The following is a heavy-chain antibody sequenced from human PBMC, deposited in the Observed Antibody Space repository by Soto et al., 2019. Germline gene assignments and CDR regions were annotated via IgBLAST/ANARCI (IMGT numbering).Heavy chain of an antibody. J-gene: IGHJ6*02. D-gene: IGHD6-13*01. CDR1: GGTFSSYA. Sequence: SVKVSCKASGGTFSSYAISWVRQAPGQGLEWMGGIIPIFGTANYAQKFQGRVTITADESTSTAYMELSSLRSEDTAVYYCARGNSSSTYYYYYYGMDVWGQGTTVTVSS. V-gene: IGHV1-69*13. CDR3: ARGNSSSTYYYYYYGMDV. CDR2: IIPIFGTA.